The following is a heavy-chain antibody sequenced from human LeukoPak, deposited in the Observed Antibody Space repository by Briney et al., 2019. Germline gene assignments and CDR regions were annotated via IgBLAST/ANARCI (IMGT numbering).Heavy chain of an antibody. J-gene: IGHJ6*03. Sequence: ASVKVSCKASGYTFTSYYMHWVRQAPGQGLEWMGIINPSGGSTSYAQKFQGRVTMTRDTSTSTAYMELSRLRSDDTAVYYCARDPGTSSSSYYYYYYYMDVWGKGTTGTVSS. CDR2: INPSGGST. CDR1: GYTFTSYY. CDR3: ARDPGTSSSSYYYYYYYMDV. D-gene: IGHD6-6*01. V-gene: IGHV1-46*01.